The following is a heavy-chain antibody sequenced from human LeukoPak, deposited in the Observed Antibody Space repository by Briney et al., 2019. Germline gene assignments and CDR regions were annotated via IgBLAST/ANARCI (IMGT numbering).Heavy chain of an antibody. V-gene: IGHV3-48*02. Sequence: SGGSLRLSCAASGFTVSSNYMNWVRQAPGKGLEWVSYISSSSSTIHYADSVKGRFTISRDNAKNSLYLQMNSLRDEDTAVYYCADLEGWRGYWGQGTLVTVSS. D-gene: IGHD3-3*01. CDR1: GFTVSSNY. CDR2: ISSSSSTI. J-gene: IGHJ4*02. CDR3: ADLEGWRGY.